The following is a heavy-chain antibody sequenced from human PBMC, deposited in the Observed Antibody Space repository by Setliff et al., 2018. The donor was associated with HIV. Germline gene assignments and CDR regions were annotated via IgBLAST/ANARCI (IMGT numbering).Heavy chain of an antibody. V-gene: IGHV1-2*02. Sequence: ASVKVSCKAFGYTFTGYYMHWVRQVPGQGLEWMGWSNPNTGGTKYAQKFQGRVIMTMDTYTTTAYMELSRLKSDDTAVYYCARDHVVCSGGTCRSDDPYYYYYMNVWGEGTTVTVSS. CDR1: GYTFTGYY. CDR2: SNPNTGGT. CDR3: ARDHVVCSGGTCRSDDPYYYYYMNV. D-gene: IGHD2-15*01. J-gene: IGHJ6*03.